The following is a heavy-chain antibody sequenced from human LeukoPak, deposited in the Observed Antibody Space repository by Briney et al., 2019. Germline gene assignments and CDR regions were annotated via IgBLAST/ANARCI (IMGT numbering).Heavy chain of an antibody. Sequence: PGGSLRLSCSASGFTFSSYAMHWVRQAPGKGLEYVSAISSNGGSTYYADFVKGRFTISRDNSKNTLYLQMSSLRAEDTAVYYCVKAPIVCSSTSCYGVFDYWGQGTLVTVSS. D-gene: IGHD2-2*01. J-gene: IGHJ4*02. CDR3: VKAPIVCSSTSCYGVFDY. CDR2: ISSNGGST. V-gene: IGHV3-64D*06. CDR1: GFTFSSYA.